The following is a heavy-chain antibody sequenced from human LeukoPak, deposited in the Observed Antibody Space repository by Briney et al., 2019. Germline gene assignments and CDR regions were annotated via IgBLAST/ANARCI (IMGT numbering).Heavy chain of an antibody. Sequence: SETLSLTCSVSGGSITSSSYYWSWVRQPPGKGLEWIGGISHSGSTYYNPSLKKRVTISVDTSKNQFSLKLSSVTAADTAVYYCARAIITPFDYWGQGTLVTVSS. CDR3: ARAIITPFDY. V-gene: IGHV4-39*07. CDR1: GGSITSSSYY. J-gene: IGHJ4*02. D-gene: IGHD3-10*01. CDR2: ISHSGST.